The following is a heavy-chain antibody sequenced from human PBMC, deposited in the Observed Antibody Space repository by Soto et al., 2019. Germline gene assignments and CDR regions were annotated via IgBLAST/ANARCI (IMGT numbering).Heavy chain of an antibody. Sequence: SVEVSWEACGVGFGSCSRRWVRHSPGQGLECMGGIIPMFGTAIYAQKFQGRVTITADESTSIAYMELSSLRSEETAVYYCARSQAPLAYCGGDGYSIYYYGMDVWGQGTTVTVSS. V-gene: IGHV1-69*13. CDR1: GVGFGSCS. J-gene: IGHJ6*02. CDR2: IIPMFGTA. CDR3: ARSQAPLAYCGGDGYSIYYYGMDV. D-gene: IGHD2-21*02.